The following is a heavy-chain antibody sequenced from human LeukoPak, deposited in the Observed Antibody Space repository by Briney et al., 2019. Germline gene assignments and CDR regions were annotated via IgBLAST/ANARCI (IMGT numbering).Heavy chain of an antibody. CDR3: AKDYSGTYRGGAVLYYFDY. CDR1: GFTFSNYA. D-gene: IGHD1-26*01. J-gene: IGHJ4*02. V-gene: IGHV3-23*01. Sequence: GGSLRLSCAASGFTFSNYAMTWVRQAPGKGLELVSIITNSGDRTYYADSVKGRFTISRDNSKNTLYLQMSSLRVEDTAVYYCAKDYSGTYRGGAVLYYFDYWGQGTLVTVSS. CDR2: ITNSGDRT.